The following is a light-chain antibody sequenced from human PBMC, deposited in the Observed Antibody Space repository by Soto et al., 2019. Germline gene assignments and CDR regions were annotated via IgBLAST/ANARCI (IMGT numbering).Light chain of an antibody. CDR3: QQYDNLPRAIH. J-gene: IGKJ5*01. V-gene: IGKV1-33*01. CDR2: DAS. CDR1: HDIINY. Sequence: IQITQSQSSLSASVGYRVTIACQAIHDIINYLHCYQQKPGKAPKLLIYDASNLETGVPSRFSGSGSGTDFTFTISSLQPEDIATYYCQQYDNLPRAIHFGQGARLEI.